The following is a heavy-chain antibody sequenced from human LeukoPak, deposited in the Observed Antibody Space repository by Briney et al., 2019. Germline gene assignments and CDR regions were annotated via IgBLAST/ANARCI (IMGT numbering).Heavy chain of an antibody. CDR3: ARTRYSSSWYYFDY. J-gene: IGHJ4*02. V-gene: IGHV1-18*01. CDR2: ISAYNGNT. CDR1: GYTFTSYG. Sequence: ASVKVSCKASGYTFTSYGISWVRQAPGQGLEWTGWISAYNGNTNYAQKLQGRVTMTTDTSTSTAYMELRSLRSDDTAVYYCARTRYSSSWYYFDYWGQGTLVTVSS. D-gene: IGHD6-13*01.